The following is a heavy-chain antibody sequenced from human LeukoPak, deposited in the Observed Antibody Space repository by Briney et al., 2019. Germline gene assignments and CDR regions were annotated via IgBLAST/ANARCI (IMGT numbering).Heavy chain of an antibody. CDR2: IYYSGST. D-gene: IGHD4-11*01. J-gene: IGHJ5*02. CDR3: ARQLQYEGNCWFDT. V-gene: IGHV4-31*03. CDR1: GGSISSGGYY. Sequence: SETLSLTCTVSGGSISSGGYYWSWIRQHPGKGLEWIGYIYYSGSTYYNPSLKSRVTISVDTSKNQFSLKLSSVTAADTAVYYCARQLQYEGNCWFDTWGQGVLVTVSS.